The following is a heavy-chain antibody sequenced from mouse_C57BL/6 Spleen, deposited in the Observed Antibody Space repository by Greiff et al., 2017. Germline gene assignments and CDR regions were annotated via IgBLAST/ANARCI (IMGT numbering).Heavy chain of an antibody. CDR3: AIYYDYDGRFAY. D-gene: IGHD2-4*01. V-gene: IGHV14-2*01. CDR1: GFNITDYY. J-gene: IGHJ3*01. CDR2: IDPEDGVT. Sequence: VQLQQPGAELVKPGASVKLSCTASGFNITDYYMHWVKQRTEQGLEWIGRIDPEDGVTKYAPKFQGKATITADTSSNTAYLQLSSRTSEDTAVYYFAIYYDYDGRFAYWGQGTLVTVSA.